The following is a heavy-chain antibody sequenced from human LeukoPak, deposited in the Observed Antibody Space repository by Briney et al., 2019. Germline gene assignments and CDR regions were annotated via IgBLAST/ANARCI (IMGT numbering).Heavy chain of an antibody. Sequence: SETLSLTCTVSGGSISSYYWSWIRQPPGKGLEWIGYIYYSGSTNYSPSLKSRVTISVDTSKNQFSLKLSSVTAADTAVYYCAREPRNSGWYNSEYFQHWGQGTLVTVSS. V-gene: IGHV4-59*12. CDR2: IYYSGST. CDR1: GGSISSYY. CDR3: AREPRNSGWYNSEYFQH. D-gene: IGHD6-19*01. J-gene: IGHJ1*01.